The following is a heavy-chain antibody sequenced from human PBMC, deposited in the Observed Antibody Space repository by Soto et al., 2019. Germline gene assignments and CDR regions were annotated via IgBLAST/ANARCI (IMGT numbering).Heavy chain of an antibody. CDR3: ARHLASASSDSGSCFDY. J-gene: IGHJ4*01. V-gene: IGHV4-59*08. CDR2: VYSSGST. CDR1: GASISSYY. Sequence: PSETLSLTCSVSGASISSYYCNWIRQPPGKGLEWIGNVYSSGSTNYNPSLKSRVTISVATSKNQCSLKLSSVTAADTAVYYCARHLASASSDSGSCFDYLRHGIPVTVPQ. D-gene: IGHD3-10*01.